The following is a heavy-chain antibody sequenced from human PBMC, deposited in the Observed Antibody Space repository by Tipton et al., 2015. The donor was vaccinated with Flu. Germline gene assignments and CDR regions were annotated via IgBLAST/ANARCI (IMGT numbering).Heavy chain of an antibody. CDR2: IKPSDGDT. V-gene: IGHV1-46*01. CDR1: GYTFTSYY. Sequence: QVQLVQSGPEVKKPGASVKVSCKASGYTFTSYYMYWVRQAPGQGLEWMAIIKPSDGDTSYAQKFQGRVTMTRDTSTSTVYMELISLRSEDTAVYYCARGSGYYTYDAFDIWGQGTMVTVSS. CDR3: ARGSGYYTYDAFDI. D-gene: IGHD3-22*01. J-gene: IGHJ3*02.